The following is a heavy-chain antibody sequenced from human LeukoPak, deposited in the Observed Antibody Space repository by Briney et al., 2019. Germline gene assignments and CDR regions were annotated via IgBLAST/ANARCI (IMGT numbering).Heavy chain of an antibody. CDR1: GFTFSSYN. CDR2: ISGSSSYI. CDR3: ARDQGWLAHDY. D-gene: IGHD6-19*01. J-gene: IGHJ4*02. V-gene: IGHV3-21*01. Sequence: GGSLRLSCTSSGFTFSSYNMNWVRQAPRKGLEWVSSISGSSSYIYYADSVKGRFTISRDNAKNSLYLQMNSLRAEDTAVYYCARDQGWLAHDYWGQGTLVTVSS.